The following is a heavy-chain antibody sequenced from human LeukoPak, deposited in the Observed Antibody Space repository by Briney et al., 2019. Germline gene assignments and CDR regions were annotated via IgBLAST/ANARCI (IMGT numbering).Heavy chain of an antibody. D-gene: IGHD6-13*01. J-gene: IGHJ4*02. CDR1: GFTFRSYA. CDR3: ARDLIAAAGDGY. Sequence: GRSRRLSWAASGFTFRSYAMPGVRQAPGKGLAGVAVIWYDGSNKCFGYAVNGRGSISRDNSKNTLYLQMNSLRAEDTAVYYCARDLIAAAGDGYWGPGTLVTVPS. CDR2: IWYDGSNK. V-gene: IGHV3-33*01.